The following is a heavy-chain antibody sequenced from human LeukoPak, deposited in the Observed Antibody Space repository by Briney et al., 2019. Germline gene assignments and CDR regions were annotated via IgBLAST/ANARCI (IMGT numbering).Heavy chain of an antibody. D-gene: IGHD2-2*02. CDR3: ARYCSSTSCYNGDY. CDR2: IIPIFGTA. V-gene: IGHV1-69*01. Sequence: GSSMKVSCEASGGTFSSYAISWVRQGPGQGLEWMGGIIPIFGTANYAQKFQGRVTITADESTSTAYMELSSLRSEDTAVYYCARYCSSTSCYNGDYWGQGTLVTVSS. J-gene: IGHJ4*02. CDR1: GGTFSSYA.